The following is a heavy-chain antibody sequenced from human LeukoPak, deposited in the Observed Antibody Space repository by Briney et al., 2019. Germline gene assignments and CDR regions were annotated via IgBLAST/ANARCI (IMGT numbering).Heavy chain of an antibody. J-gene: IGHJ4*02. V-gene: IGHV4-39*01. D-gene: IGHD3/OR15-3a*01. CDR2: IYYSGST. CDR1: GGSISSSSYY. Sequence: SETPSLTCSVSGGSISSSSYYWGWIRQPPGKGLEWIGTIYYSGSTYYNPSLKSRVSIAVDTSKNQFSLKLSSVTAADTTVYYCARHRPTDYGFWFDYWGQGALVTVSS. CDR3: ARHRPTDYGFWFDY.